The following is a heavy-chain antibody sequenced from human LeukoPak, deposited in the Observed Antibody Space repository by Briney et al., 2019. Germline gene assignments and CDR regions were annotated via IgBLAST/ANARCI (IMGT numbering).Heavy chain of an antibody. J-gene: IGHJ4*02. D-gene: IGHD4-17*01. Sequence: PSETLSLTCTVSGGSISSGGYYWSWIRQHPGKGLEWIGHIYYSGSTYYNPSLKSRVTISVDTSKNQFSLKLSSVTAADTAVYYCARGSGDYIPNFDYWGQGTLVTVSS. CDR3: ARGSGDYIPNFDY. V-gene: IGHV4-31*03. CDR1: GGSISSGGYY. CDR2: IYYSGST.